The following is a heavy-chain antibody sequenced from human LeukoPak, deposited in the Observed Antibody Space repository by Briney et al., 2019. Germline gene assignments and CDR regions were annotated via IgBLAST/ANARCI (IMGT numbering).Heavy chain of an antibody. CDR2: INHSGST. CDR3: ARDSIGISAVGTN. V-gene: IGHV4-34*01. D-gene: IGHD6-13*01. Sequence: PSETLSLTCAVYGGSFSGYYWSWIRQPPGKGLEWIGEINHSGSTNYNPSLKSRATMSVDTSKNQFSLKLSSVTAADTAIYYCARDSIGISAVGTNWGQGTLVTVSS. CDR1: GGSFSGYY. J-gene: IGHJ4*02.